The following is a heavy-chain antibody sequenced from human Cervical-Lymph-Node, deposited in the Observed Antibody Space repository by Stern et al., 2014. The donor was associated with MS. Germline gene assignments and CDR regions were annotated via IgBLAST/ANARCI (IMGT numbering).Heavy chain of an antibody. J-gene: IGHJ4*02. CDR3: ARVITDGYNAGLFYFDY. Sequence: QDQLVQSGAEVKRPGASVKVSCKASGYTFSDYYMHWVRQAPGQGLEWMGWINPNNGGRNHAQKFQGRVTMTSDPSISTAYMELSRLTSDDTAVYYCARVITDGYNAGLFYFDYWGQGTLVTVSS. CDR2: INPNNGGR. CDR1: GYTFSDYY. D-gene: IGHD5-24*01. V-gene: IGHV1-2*02.